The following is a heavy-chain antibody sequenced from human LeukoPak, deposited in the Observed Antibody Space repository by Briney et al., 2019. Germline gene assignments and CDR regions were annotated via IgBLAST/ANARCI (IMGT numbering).Heavy chain of an antibody. Sequence: GGSLRLSCAASGFTFGDYAMSWFRQAPGKGLEWAGFIRNKAYGGTIEYAASVKGRFTISRDDSKSIAYLQMNSLKTEDTAVYYCSRATVVVETATLDYFDSWGQGTLVIVSS. V-gene: IGHV3-49*03. CDR3: SRATVVVETATLDYFDS. D-gene: IGHD2-15*01. CDR2: IRNKAYGGTI. J-gene: IGHJ4*02. CDR1: GFTFGDYA.